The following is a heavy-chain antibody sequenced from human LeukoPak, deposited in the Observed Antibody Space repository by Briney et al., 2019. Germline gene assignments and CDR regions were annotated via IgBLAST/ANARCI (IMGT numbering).Heavy chain of an antibody. J-gene: IGHJ6*02. D-gene: IGHD5-24*01. CDR3: ARYEGLQSYEYYDYGMDV. CDR2: IKKDGSDK. V-gene: IGHV3-7*01. CDR1: GFTFPSYW. Sequence: GGSLRLSCAASGFTFPSYWMTWVRQAPGKGLEWVATIKKDGSDKYYVDSVKGRFTISRDNAKNSLYLQMNSLRAGDTAVYYCARYEGLQSYEYYDYGMDVWGQGTTVTVSS.